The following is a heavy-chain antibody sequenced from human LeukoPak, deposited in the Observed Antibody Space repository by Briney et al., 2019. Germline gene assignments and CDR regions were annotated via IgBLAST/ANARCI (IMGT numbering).Heavy chain of an antibody. J-gene: IGHJ5*02. D-gene: IGHD6-13*01. Sequence: PSETLSLTCTVSGGSISSYYWSWIRQPPGKGLEWIGYIYYSGSTNYNPSLKSRVTISVDTSKNQFSLKLSSVTAADTAVYYCARHSSSWEGNWFDPWGQGTLVTVSS. CDR2: IYYSGST. CDR3: ARHSSSWEGNWFDP. CDR1: GGSISSYY. V-gene: IGHV4-59*01.